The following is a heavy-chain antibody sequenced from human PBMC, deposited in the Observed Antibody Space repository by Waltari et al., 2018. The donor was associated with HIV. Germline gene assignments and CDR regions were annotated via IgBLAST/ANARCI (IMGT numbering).Heavy chain of an antibody. CDR1: GLRCSRNY. CDR3: VKGVRYYDFGGGYWESAP. V-gene: IGHV3-66*02. CDR2: VYMEETK. Sequence: EAQEAESGGHLVQPGRSRTFSCAPCGLRCSRNYSTWGRRAQGNELGLVSVVYMEETKNYAYFAKGGFIISRDNSKNTVYLQMNYLRPEDTDVYYCVKGVRYYDFGGGYWESAPWGQGTLLTVSS. J-gene: IGHJ5*02. D-gene: IGHD3-3*01.